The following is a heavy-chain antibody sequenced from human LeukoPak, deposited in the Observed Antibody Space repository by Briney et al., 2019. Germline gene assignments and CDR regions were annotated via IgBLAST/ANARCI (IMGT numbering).Heavy chain of an antibody. V-gene: IGHV4-39*07. Sequence: KSSETLSLTCTVSGGSISSSSYYWGWIRQPPGKGLEWIGSIYYSGSTYYNPSLKSRVTISVDTSKNQFSLKLSSVTAADTAVYYCARDRSGSYPNFDYWGQGTLVTVSS. J-gene: IGHJ4*02. CDR3: ARDRSGSYPNFDY. D-gene: IGHD1-26*01. CDR2: IYYSGST. CDR1: GGSISSSSYY.